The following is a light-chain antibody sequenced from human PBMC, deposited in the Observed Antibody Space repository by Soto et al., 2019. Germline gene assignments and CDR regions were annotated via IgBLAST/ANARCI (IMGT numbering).Light chain of an antibody. CDR1: QSISNY. V-gene: IGKV1-39*01. J-gene: IGKJ2*01. CDR2: DAS. Sequence: DIQMTQSPSSLSASVGDRVTITCRASQSISNYLNWYQQKPGKAPNLLIYDASSLLSGVPSRFSGSGSGTDFTLTISSLQPEDFSIYYCQQSVSTPHTFGQGTKLEIK. CDR3: QQSVSTPHT.